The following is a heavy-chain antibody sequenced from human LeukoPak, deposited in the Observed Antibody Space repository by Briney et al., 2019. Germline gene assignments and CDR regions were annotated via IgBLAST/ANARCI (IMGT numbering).Heavy chain of an antibody. Sequence: KPSETLSLTCTVSGYSISAGYYWAWIRQTPAKGLEWIGTIYHSGSTYYNPSLKSRVTISVDTSKNQFSLKLSSVTAADTAVYYCARGGGGSYSSSWYDRWPVYYFDYWGQGTLVTVSS. CDR1: GYSISAGYY. CDR3: ARGGGGSYSSSWYDRWPVYYFDY. D-gene: IGHD6-13*01. CDR2: IYHSGST. J-gene: IGHJ4*02. V-gene: IGHV4-38-2*02.